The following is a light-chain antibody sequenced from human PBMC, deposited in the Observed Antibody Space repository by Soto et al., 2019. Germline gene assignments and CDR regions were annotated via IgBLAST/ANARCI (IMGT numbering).Light chain of an antibody. V-gene: IGLV2-8*01. CDR3: SSYAGSNNGYV. Sequence: QSVLTQPPSGSGSPGQPVTISCPGTGSNVRGYHSVSCCPHHPGKAPKLMIYEVSKRLSGVPDRFSGSKSGNTASLTVSGLQAEDKADYYCSSYAGSNNGYVFGTGTKVTV. J-gene: IGLJ1*01. CDR1: GSNVRGYHS. CDR2: EVS.